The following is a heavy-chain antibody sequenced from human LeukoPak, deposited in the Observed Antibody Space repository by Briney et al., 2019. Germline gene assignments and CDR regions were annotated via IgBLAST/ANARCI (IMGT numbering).Heavy chain of an antibody. CDR1: GFTFSSYS. V-gene: IGHV3-21*01. J-gene: IGHJ4*02. D-gene: IGHD2-2*01. Sequence: PGGSLRLSCAASGFTFSSYSMTWVRQAPGKGLEWVSSISSSSSYIYYADSVKGRFTISRDNAKNSLYLQMNSLRAEDTAVYYCARIGPSPTSWSIDYWAREPWSPSPQ. CDR3: ARIGPSPTSWSIDY. CDR2: ISSSSSYI.